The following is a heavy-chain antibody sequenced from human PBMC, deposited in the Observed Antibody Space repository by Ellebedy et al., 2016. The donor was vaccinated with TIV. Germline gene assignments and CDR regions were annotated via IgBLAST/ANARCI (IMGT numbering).Heavy chain of an antibody. D-gene: IGHD6-19*01. CDR3: ARHPSSSEWIEQGFDT. V-gene: IGHV4-39*01. CDR1: GASINDLNYY. J-gene: IGHJ5*01. Sequence: MPSETLSLTCTVSGASINDLNYYRGWIRQTPGRGREWLGRVSPGRSTYSNPSPRSRLPVSADPSNNQISLRLSSVTAEDAAVYFCARHPSSSEWIEQGFDTWGRGTIVTVSS. CDR2: VSPGRST.